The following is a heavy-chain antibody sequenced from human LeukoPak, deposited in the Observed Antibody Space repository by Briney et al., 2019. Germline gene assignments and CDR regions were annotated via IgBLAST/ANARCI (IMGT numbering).Heavy chain of an antibody. D-gene: IGHD6-19*01. J-gene: IGHJ5*02. V-gene: IGHV4-61*02. CDR3: AREGTIAVAGTRLDP. CDR2: LYTTGTT. CDR1: GGSISSGTYY. Sequence: SETLSLTCTVSGGSISSGTYYWSWIRQPAGKELEWIGRLYTTGTTNYNPSLKSRVTMSVDTSKNQFSLKLSSVTAADTAVYYCAREGTIAVAGTRLDPWGQGTLVTVSS.